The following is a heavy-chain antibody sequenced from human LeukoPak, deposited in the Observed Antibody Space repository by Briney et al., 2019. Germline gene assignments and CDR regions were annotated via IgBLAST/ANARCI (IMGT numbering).Heavy chain of an antibody. J-gene: IGHJ5*02. CDR3: ARVAGWHWFDP. CDR1: GLPFSTLS. V-gene: IGHV3-21*04. CDR2: IRPSGDNT. D-gene: IGHD6-19*01. Sequence: GGPLRSSCAASGLPFSTLSMNGFGQPPGKGLNWVSSIRPSGDNTYYGDSVKGRFTISRDNSKNTVYLQMNNMRVDDTAVYYCARVAGWHWFDPWGQGTLVTVSS.